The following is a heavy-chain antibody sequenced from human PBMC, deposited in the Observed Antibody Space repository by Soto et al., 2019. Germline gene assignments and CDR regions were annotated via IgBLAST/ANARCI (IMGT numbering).Heavy chain of an antibody. V-gene: IGHV3-15*01. J-gene: IGHJ4*02. CDR3: TILGAYTTTFPYSDS. CDR1: GFSFSNVW. CDR2: IKAKSDGGTI. Sequence: GGSLRLSCAASGFSFSNVWMTWVRQAPGKGLEWVGRIKAKSDGGTIDYGAPVKGRFTISRDDSKNTLYLQMSSLKTEDTALYYCTILGAYTTTFPYSDSWRQGPPISV. D-gene: IGHD3-16*01.